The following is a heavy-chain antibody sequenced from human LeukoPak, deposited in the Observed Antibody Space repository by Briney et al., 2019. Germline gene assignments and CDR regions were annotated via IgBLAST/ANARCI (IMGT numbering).Heavy chain of an antibody. CDR1: GFTFSSYA. CDR2: TSGSGGST. J-gene: IGHJ6*02. Sequence: GGSLRLSCAASGFTFSSYAMSWVRQAPGKGLEWVPATSGSGGSTYYGDSVKGRFTISRDNSKNTLYLQMNSLRAEDTAIYYCAKDRDWNYVSGMDVWGQGTTVTVSS. CDR3: AKDRDWNYVSGMDV. D-gene: IGHD1-7*01. V-gene: IGHV3-23*01.